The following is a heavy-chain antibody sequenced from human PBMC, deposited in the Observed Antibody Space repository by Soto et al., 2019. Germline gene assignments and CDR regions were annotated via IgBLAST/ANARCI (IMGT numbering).Heavy chain of an antibody. D-gene: IGHD5-12*01. CDR1: GYSFTTYA. Sequence: QVQLVQSGAEVKKPGASVKVSCKASGYSFTTYAVHWVRQAPGQRLEWMGWIDVGNGNTKYSQKFQGRVTMTRDTSANTAYMELSSLTSEETAVYYCARNVVATIQLDYWGQGTLVTVSS. CDR3: ARNVVATIQLDY. CDR2: IDVGNGNT. J-gene: IGHJ4*02. V-gene: IGHV1-3*01.